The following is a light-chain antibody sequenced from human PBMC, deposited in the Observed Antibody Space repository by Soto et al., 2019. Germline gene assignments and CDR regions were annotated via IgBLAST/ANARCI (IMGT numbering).Light chain of an antibody. CDR1: SSDIGAYNY. V-gene: IGLV2-8*01. J-gene: IGLJ1*01. CDR2: EVT. CDR3: SSHGGANNFYV. Sequence: QSVLTQPSSASGSPGQLVTISCTGTSSDIGAYNYVSWYQQPPGKVPKLIIHEVTKRPSGVPDRFSASKSGNTASLTVSGLQAEDEADYYCSSHGGANNFYVFGTGTKVTVL.